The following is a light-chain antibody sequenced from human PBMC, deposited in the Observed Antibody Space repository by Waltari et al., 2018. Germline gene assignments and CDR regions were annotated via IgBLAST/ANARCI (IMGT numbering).Light chain of an antibody. CDR3: QSYDSSLSGGV. CDR1: SSNIGAGYD. CDR2: GNI. J-gene: IGLJ2*01. V-gene: IGLV1-40*01. Sequence: QSVLTQPPSVSGAPGQRVTISCTGSSSNIGAGYDVHWYQQLPGTAPKLLIYGNINRPSGVPERFSGSKSGTSASLAITGLQAEDEADYYCQSYDSSLSGGVFGGGTKLTVL.